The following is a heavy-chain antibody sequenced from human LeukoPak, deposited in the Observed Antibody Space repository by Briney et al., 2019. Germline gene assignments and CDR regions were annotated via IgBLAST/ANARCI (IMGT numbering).Heavy chain of an antibody. D-gene: IGHD1-26*01. J-gene: IGHJ4*02. Sequence: GASVKVSCKASGGTFSSYAISWVRQAPGQGLEWMGGIIPIFGTANYAQKFQGRVTITADKSTSTAYMELSSLRSEDTAVYYCARREWELPSRPFDYWGQGTLVTVSS. CDR2: IIPIFGTA. CDR1: GGTFSSYA. V-gene: IGHV1-69*06. CDR3: ARREWELPSRPFDY.